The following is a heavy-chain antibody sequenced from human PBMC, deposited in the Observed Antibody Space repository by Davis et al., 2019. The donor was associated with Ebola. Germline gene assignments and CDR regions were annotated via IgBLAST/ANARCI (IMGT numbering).Heavy chain of an antibody. CDR1: GYTFTSYG. J-gene: IGHJ4*02. CDR2: ISAYNGNT. D-gene: IGHD6-19*01. CDR3: ARDKGYSSGWQTDY. V-gene: IGHV1-18*01. Sequence: ASVKVSCKASGYTFTSYGISWVRQAPGQGLEWMGWISAYNGNTNYAQKFQGRVTVTTDTSTSTVYMELRSLRSDDTAVYYCARDKGYSSGWQTDYWGQGTLVTVSS.